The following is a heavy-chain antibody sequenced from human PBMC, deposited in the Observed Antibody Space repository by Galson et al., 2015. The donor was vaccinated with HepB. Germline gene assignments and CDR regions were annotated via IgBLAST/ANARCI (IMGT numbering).Heavy chain of an antibody. CDR1: GYTFTSYG. CDR2: TSPYNGYT. Sequence: SVKVSCKASGYTFTSYGINWVRQPPGQGLEWMGWTSPYNGYTYYAQKLQGRVTVTTDTSTATAYMEVRSLRSDDTAVYYCAEFYGWFDPWGQGALVTVSS. V-gene: IGHV1-18*01. D-gene: IGHD4-17*01. CDR3: AEFYGWFDP. J-gene: IGHJ5*02.